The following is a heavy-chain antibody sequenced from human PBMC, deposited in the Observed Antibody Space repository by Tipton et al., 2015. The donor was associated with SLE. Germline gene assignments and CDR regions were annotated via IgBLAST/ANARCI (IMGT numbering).Heavy chain of an antibody. Sequence: TLSLTCTVSGGSISTYYWSWIRQSAGKGMEWIGRIYETGTVNYNRSLKSRVTMSIDMSKNQFSLKLSSVTAADTAVYYCAAMFYYASGKFDPWGQGTLVTVSS. D-gene: IGHD3-10*01. CDR2: IYETGTV. J-gene: IGHJ5*02. V-gene: IGHV4-4*07. CDR3: AAMFYYASGKFDP. CDR1: GGSISTYY.